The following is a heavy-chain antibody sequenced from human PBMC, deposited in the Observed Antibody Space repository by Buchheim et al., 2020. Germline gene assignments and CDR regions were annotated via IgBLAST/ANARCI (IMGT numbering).Heavy chain of an antibody. D-gene: IGHD4-17*01. CDR3: ARGWYYGDDVGSVDY. Sequence: QVQLQQWGAGLLKPSETLSLTCAVYGGSFSGYYWSWIRQPPGKGLEWIGEINHSGSTNYNPSLKSRVTISVDTSKNQFSLKLSSVTAADTAVYYCARGWYYGDDVGSVDYWGQGTL. V-gene: IGHV4-34*01. J-gene: IGHJ4*02. CDR1: GGSFSGYY. CDR2: INHSGST.